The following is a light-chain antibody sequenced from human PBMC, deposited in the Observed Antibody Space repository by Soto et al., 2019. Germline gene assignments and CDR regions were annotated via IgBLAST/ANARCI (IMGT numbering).Light chain of an antibody. CDR3: QQRSNWPPIT. CDR2: DAS. Sequence: EFVLTQSPGTLSLSPVGIATLCCTASQSVSSYLAWYQQKPGQAPRLLIYDASNRATGIPARFSGSGSGTDFTLTISSLEPEDFAVYYCQQRSNWPPITFGQGTRLEIK. J-gene: IGKJ5*01. V-gene: IGKV3-11*01. CDR1: QSVSSY.